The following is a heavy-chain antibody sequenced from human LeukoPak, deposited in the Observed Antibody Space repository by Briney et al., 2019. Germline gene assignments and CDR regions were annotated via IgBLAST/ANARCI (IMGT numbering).Heavy chain of an antibody. CDR1: GCTFSSYD. CDR2: IIPIFGTA. D-gene: IGHD4-17*01. Sequence: ASVKVSCKASGCTFSSYDISWVRQAPGQGLEWMGRIIPIFGTANYAQKFQGRVTITADKSTSTAYMELSSLRSEDTAVYYCARGPVYGDYGGSLFDYWGQGTLVTVSS. J-gene: IGHJ4*02. CDR3: ARGPVYGDYGGSLFDY. V-gene: IGHV1-69*06.